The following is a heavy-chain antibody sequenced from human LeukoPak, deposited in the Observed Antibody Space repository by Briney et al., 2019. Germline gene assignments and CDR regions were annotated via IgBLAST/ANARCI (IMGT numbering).Heavy chain of an antibody. CDR2: TSYGGST. J-gene: IGHJ4*02. Sequence: SETLSLTCAVSGGSISNNNYYWGWIRQPLGTGLEWIATTSYGGSTLYSPSLKSRVTISIDASKNHFSLKLTSVTAADTAVFYCARLPTDLLAFDYWGQGTLVTVSS. D-gene: IGHD2-8*02. V-gene: IGHV4-39*02. CDR3: ARLPTDLLAFDY. CDR1: GGSISNNNYY.